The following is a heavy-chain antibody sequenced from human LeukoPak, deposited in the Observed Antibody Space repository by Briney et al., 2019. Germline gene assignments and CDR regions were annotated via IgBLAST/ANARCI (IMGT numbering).Heavy chain of an antibody. Sequence: ASVKVSCKASGYTFTSYGISWVRQAPGQGLEWMGWISAYNGNTNYAQKLQGRVTMTTDTSTSTAYMELRSLRSDDTAVYYCARGSTYYYDSSGYWGDYYYYMDVWGKGTTVTVSS. D-gene: IGHD3-22*01. V-gene: IGHV1-18*01. CDR3: ARGSTYYYDSSGYWGDYYYYMDV. CDR2: ISAYNGNT. CDR1: GYTFTSYG. J-gene: IGHJ6*03.